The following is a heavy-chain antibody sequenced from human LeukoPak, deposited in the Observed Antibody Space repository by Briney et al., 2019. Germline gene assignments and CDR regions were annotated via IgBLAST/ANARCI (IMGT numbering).Heavy chain of an antibody. J-gene: IGHJ5*02. CDR2: IYCSGST. Sequence: SETLSLTCTVSGGSISSGGYYWSWIRQHPGKGLEWIGYIYCSGSTYYNPSLKSRVTISVDTSKNQFSLKLSSVTAADTAVYYCAKYQLLSNWFDPWGQGTLVTVSS. CDR1: GGSISSGGYY. D-gene: IGHD2-2*01. CDR3: AKYQLLSNWFDP. V-gene: IGHV4-31*03.